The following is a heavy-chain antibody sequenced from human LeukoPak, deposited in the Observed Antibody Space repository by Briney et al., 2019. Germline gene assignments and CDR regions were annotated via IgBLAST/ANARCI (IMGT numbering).Heavy chain of an antibody. CDR3: ARDGNDVMDY. D-gene: IGHD1-1*01. J-gene: IGHJ4*02. CDR1: GYLFTNYG. Sequence: ASVKVSCKASGYLFTNYGISWVRQAPGQGLEWVGWISGYNDNAHYAQKLQGRVTMTREISTSTVYMELRSLSSDDTAIYYCARDGNDVMDYWGQGTQVTVSS. CDR2: ISGYNDNA. V-gene: IGHV1-18*01.